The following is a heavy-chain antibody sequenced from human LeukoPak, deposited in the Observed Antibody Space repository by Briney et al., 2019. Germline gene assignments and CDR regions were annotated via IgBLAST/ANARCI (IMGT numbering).Heavy chain of an antibody. V-gene: IGHV4-34*01. J-gene: IGHJ4*02. CDR1: GGSFSGYY. D-gene: IGHD5-18*01. CDR3: ARGQGGARRGYSYGGAPVYFDY. Sequence: PSETLSLTCAVHGGSFSGYYWSWIRQPPGKGLEWIGEINHSGSTNYNPSLKSRVTISVDTSKNQFSLQLSSVTAADTAVYYCARGQGGARRGYSYGGAPVYFDYWGQGTLVTVSS. CDR2: INHSGST.